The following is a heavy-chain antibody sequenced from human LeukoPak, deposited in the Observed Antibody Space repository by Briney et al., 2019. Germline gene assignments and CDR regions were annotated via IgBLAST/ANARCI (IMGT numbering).Heavy chain of an antibody. J-gene: IGHJ4*02. CDR2: IIPIFGTA. V-gene: IGHV1-69*13. CDR1: GGTFSSYA. D-gene: IGHD3-10*01. CDR3: ARGETYYYGSGSHPLDY. Sequence: ASVKVSCKASGGTFSSYATSWVRQAPGQGLEWMGGIIPIFGTANYAQKFQGRVTITADESTSTAYMELSSLRSEDTAVYYCARGETYYYGSGSHPLDYWGQGTLVTVSS.